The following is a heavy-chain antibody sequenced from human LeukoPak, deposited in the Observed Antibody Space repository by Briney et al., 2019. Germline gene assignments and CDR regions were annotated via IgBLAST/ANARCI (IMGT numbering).Heavy chain of an antibody. CDR1: GFTFSSYG. CDR2: IPYDGSNK. D-gene: IGHD3-10*01. J-gene: IGHJ6*02. CDR3: AKDGGFGELSPYYGMDV. Sequence: GGSLRLSCAASGFTFSSYGMHWVRQAPGKGLEWVAVIPYDGSNKYYADSVKGRFTISRDNSKNTLYLQMNSLRAEDTAVYYCAKDGGFGELSPYYGMDVWGQGTTVTVSS. V-gene: IGHV3-30*18.